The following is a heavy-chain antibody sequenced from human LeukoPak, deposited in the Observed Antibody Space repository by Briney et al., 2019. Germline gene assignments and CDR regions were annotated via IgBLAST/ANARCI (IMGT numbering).Heavy chain of an antibody. J-gene: IGHJ4*02. CDR2: IRYDGSNK. CDR3: AKDMSYGDLIEY. V-gene: IGHV3-30*02. Sequence: GGSLRLPCAASGFTFSNYGMHWVRQAPGKGLEWVAFIRYDGSNKYYADSVKGRFTISRDNSKNTLYLQMNSLRAEDTAVYYCAKDMSYGDLIEYWGQGTLVTVSS. D-gene: IGHD4-17*01. CDR1: GFTFSNYG.